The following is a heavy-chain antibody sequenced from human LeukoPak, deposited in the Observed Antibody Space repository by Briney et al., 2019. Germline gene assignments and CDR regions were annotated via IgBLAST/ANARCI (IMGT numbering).Heavy chain of an antibody. V-gene: IGHV3-23*01. CDR1: GFTFSTYA. Sequence: GGSLRLSCAASGFTFSTYAMSWVRQAPGKGLEWVSAISGSGDSTYYADSVKGRFTISRDNSKNTLYLQMNSLRAEDTAVYFCAKDSGPYASGWYWFDPWGQGTWSPSPQ. CDR2: ISGSGDST. CDR3: AKDSGPYASGWYWFDP. D-gene: IGHD6-19*01. J-gene: IGHJ5*02.